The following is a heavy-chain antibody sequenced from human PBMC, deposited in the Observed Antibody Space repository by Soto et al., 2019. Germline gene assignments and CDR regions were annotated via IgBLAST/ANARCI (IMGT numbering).Heavy chain of an antibody. CDR2: IYTSGST. D-gene: IGHD6-6*01. CDR3: ARAEYSRSSFYYCYYRMDV. CDR1: GGSISSYY. Sequence: SETLSLTCTVSGGSISSYYWSWIRQPAGKGLEWIGRIYTSGSTNYNPSLKSRVTMSVDTSKNQFSLKLSSVTAADTAVYYCARAEYSRSSFYYCYYRMDVWGPGTTVTVSS. J-gene: IGHJ6*02. V-gene: IGHV4-4*07.